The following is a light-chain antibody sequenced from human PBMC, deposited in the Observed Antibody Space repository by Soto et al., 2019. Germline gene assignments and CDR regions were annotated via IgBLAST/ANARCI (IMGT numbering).Light chain of an antibody. J-gene: IGKJ4*01. Sequence: EIVLTQSPGTLSLSPGERATLSCRASQSVGSNYLAWYQQKPGQAPRLLIYDASIRATGIPARFSGSGSGTDFTLTISSLEPEDFAVYYCQQGSNWPPGLTFGGGTKVDIK. CDR3: QQGSNWPPGLT. V-gene: IGKV3D-20*02. CDR2: DAS. CDR1: QSVGSNY.